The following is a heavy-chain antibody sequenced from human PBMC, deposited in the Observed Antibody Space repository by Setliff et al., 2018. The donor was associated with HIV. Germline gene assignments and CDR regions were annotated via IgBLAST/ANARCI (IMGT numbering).Heavy chain of an antibody. CDR1: GYSFTNYW. J-gene: IGHJ4*02. Sequence: GESLKISCKGSGYSFTNYWIGWVRQLPGKGLEWMGIIYPGDSDTRYSPSFQGQVTISADKSISTAYLQWSSLKASDTAMYYCARLSVVTATRIYYFDYWGQGTLVTVSS. D-gene: IGHD2-21*02. CDR2: IYPGDSDT. V-gene: IGHV5-51*01. CDR3: ARLSVVTATRIYYFDY.